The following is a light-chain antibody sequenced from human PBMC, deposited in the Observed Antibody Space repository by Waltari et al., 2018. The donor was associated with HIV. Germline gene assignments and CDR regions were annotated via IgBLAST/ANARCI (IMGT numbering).Light chain of an antibody. Sequence: SYVLTQPPSVSVAPGQTARIACEGDKVATKSVHWYQQRPGQAPVLVIPYDKDRPSGVTERFSGSNAGNTATLTISGVEAGDEADYYCQVWDGDTNHQVFGGGTKLTVL. J-gene: IGLJ3*02. CDR2: YDK. V-gene: IGLV3-21*04. CDR1: KVATKS. CDR3: QVWDGDTNHQV.